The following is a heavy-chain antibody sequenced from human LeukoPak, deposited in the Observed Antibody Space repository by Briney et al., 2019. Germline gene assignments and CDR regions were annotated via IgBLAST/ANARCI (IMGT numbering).Heavy chain of an antibody. CDR1: GDSISSRNW. CDR2: ISHGGIT. J-gene: IGHJ4*02. D-gene: IGHD2-8*02. V-gene: IGHV4-4*02. Sequence: SETLSLTCAVSGDSISSRNWWNWVRQSSGKGLDWVGEISHGGITKYNPSLKNRVTISKDNSRNEFSLKLNSVTAADTAVYFCARSAGWWSLDYWGQGALVTVSA. CDR3: ARSAGWWSLDY.